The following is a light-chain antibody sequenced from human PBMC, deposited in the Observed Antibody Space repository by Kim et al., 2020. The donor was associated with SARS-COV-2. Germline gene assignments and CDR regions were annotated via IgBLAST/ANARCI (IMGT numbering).Light chain of an antibody. CDR3: QQYNNWPPL. CDR2: GAS. CDR1: QSVSSN. V-gene: IGKV3-15*01. J-gene: IGKJ5*01. Sequence: VSPGESATRSGRASQSVSSNLAWYQQKPGQAPRLLIYGASTRATGIPARFSGSGSGTEFTLTISSLQSEDFAVYYCQQYNNWPPLFGQGTRLEIK.